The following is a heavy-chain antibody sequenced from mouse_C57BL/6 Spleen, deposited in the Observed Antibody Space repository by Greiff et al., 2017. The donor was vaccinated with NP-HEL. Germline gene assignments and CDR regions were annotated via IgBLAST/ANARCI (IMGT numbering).Heavy chain of an antibody. D-gene: IGHD1-1*01. CDR1: GYTFTSYW. CDR2: IDPSDSYT. V-gene: IGHV1-69*01. J-gene: IGHJ3*01. CDR3: ERAQYGRSYGFAY. Sequence: VQLQQSGAELVMPGASVKLSCKASGYTFTSYWMHWVKQRPGQGLEWIGEIDPSDSYTNYNQKFKGKSTLTVDKSSSTAYLQLSSLTSEDSAVDYCERAQYGRSYGFAYWGQGTLVTVSA.